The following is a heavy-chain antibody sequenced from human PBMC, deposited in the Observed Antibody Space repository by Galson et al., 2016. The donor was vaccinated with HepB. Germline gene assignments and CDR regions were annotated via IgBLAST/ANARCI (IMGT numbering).Heavy chain of an antibody. V-gene: IGHV3-23*01. J-gene: IGHJ5*02. Sequence: SLRLSCAASGFPFNNYVLGWVRQAPVKGLEWVSLISAGGVNTYSADSVKGRFTISRDNSKNTLYLQMDSLRADDTAVYYCACKYSTGWYAGAFDPWGQGTLVTVSS. D-gene: IGHD6-19*01. CDR3: ACKYSTGWYAGAFDP. CDR2: ISAGGVNT. CDR1: GFPFNNYV.